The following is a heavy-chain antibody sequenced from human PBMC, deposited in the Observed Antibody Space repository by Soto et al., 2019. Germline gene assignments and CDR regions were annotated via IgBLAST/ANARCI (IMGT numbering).Heavy chain of an antibody. CDR3: ARETYRGFYFDY. V-gene: IGHV3-74*01. J-gene: IGHJ4*02. Sequence: GGSLSLSCAASGFTFTDYWTHWVRQAPGKGLVWVSRINSDGSRTSYADSVTGRFTISRDNAKNTLYLQMNSLRVDDTALYYCARETYRGFYFDYWGQGTLVTVSS. CDR2: INSDGSRT. CDR1: GFTFTDYW. D-gene: IGHD4-4*01.